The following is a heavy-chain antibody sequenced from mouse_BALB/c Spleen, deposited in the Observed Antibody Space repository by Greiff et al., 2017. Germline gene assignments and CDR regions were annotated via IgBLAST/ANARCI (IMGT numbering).Heavy chain of an antibody. CDR1: GFSLTSYG. Sequence: QVQLKESGPGPVQPSQSLSITCTVSGFSLTSYGVHWVRQSPGKGLEWLGVIWSGGSTDYNAAFISRLSISKDNSKSQVFFKMNSLQANDTAIYYCARKGLRGYFDVWGAGTTVTVSS. CDR3: ARKGLRGYFDV. D-gene: IGHD1-1*01. CDR2: IWSGGST. V-gene: IGHV2-2*02. J-gene: IGHJ1*01.